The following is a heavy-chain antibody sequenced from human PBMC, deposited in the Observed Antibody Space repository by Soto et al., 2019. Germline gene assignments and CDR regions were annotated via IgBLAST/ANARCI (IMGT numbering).Heavy chain of an antibody. Sequence: QVQLVESGGGVVQPGRSLRLSCAASGFTFSRHTMHWVRQAPGKGLEWVAAISDDGSNTYYADSVKGRFTNSRDNSKNTLYLQMTSRSSEDTAVHHCARGVYYDFWSGFNPHPYYLDDWGQGTLVTVSS. D-gene: IGHD3-3*01. V-gene: IGHV3-30-3*01. CDR1: GFTFSRHT. CDR2: ISDDGSNT. J-gene: IGHJ4*02. CDR3: ARGVYYDFWSGFNPHPYYLDD.